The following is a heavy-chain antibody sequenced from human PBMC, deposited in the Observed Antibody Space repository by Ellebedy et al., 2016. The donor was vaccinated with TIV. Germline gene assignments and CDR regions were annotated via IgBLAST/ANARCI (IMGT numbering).Heavy chain of an antibody. J-gene: IGHJ4*02. V-gene: IGHV3-48*01. D-gene: IGHD3-16*01. Sequence: GESLKISCAASGFTFSSYSMNWVRQAPGKGLEWVSYISSSSSTIYYADSVKGRFTISRDNAKNSLYLQMNSLRAEDTAVYYCAPGGDSVYWGQGTLVTVSS. CDR3: APGGDSVY. CDR1: GFTFSSYS. CDR2: ISSSSSTI.